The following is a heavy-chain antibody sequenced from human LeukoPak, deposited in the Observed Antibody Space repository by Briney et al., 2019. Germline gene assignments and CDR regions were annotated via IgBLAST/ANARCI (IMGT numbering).Heavy chain of an antibody. Sequence: ASVKVSCKASGSTFTGFYVQWVRQAPGQGLEWMGWINPNNGATNYAQKFQGRVSMTRDSSISTAYLDLSRLRFDDTAVYYCARGRRFTILGVVSGMDVWGRGTMVTVSS. V-gene: IGHV1-2*02. J-gene: IGHJ6*04. D-gene: IGHD3-3*01. CDR2: INPNNGAT. CDR1: GSTFTGFY. CDR3: ARGRRFTILGVVSGMDV.